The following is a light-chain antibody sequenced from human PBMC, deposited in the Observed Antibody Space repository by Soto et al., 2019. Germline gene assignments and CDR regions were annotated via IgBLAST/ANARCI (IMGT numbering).Light chain of an antibody. CDR2: AIS. Sequence: DIQMTQSPSSLSASVGDSVTISCRAGQTINTYLNWYQQKPGQAQKVLIFAISTLQPGVPSRFRGSGSGTEFSLTISSLQPEDAATYYCQQSYSMPPWTFGQGTKVQIK. J-gene: IGKJ1*01. CDR1: QTINTY. CDR3: QQSYSMPPWT. V-gene: IGKV1-39*01.